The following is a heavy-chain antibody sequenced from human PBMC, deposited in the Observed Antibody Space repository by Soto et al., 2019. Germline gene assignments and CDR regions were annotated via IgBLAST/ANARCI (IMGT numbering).Heavy chain of an antibody. CDR2: IWYDGSNK. V-gene: IGHV3-30*02. J-gene: IGHJ5*02. CDR3: AKEYGDYLSLGWFDP. CDR1: GFTFSSYG. Sequence: GGSLRLSCAASGFTFSSYGMHWVRQAPGKGLEWVAVIWYDGSNKDYADSVKGRFTISRDNAKNSLYLQMNSLRAEDTALYYCAKEYGDYLSLGWFDPWGQGTLVTVSS. D-gene: IGHD4-17*01.